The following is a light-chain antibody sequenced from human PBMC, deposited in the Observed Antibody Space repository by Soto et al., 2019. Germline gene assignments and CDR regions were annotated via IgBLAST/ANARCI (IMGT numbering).Light chain of an antibody. Sequence: QSALTQPRSVSGSPGQSVTLSCTGTSSDVGGYHYVSWYQHHPGKAPRIIIFDVNKRPSGVPDRFSGSKSGNTASLTIYGLQTEDEADYYCCSYAGSYTLVFGGAAKLTVL. CDR2: DVN. J-gene: IGLJ2*01. CDR1: SSDVGGYHY. V-gene: IGLV2-11*01. CDR3: CSYAGSYTLV.